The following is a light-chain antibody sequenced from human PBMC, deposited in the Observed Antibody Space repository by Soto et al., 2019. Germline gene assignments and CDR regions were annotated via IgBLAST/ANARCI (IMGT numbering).Light chain of an antibody. V-gene: IGLV2-14*01. CDR3: SSYTSSSTYV. J-gene: IGLJ1*01. Sequence: QSALTQPASVSGSPGQSITISCTGTDNDVGYYNYVSWYQQHPGKAPKLMIYDVSNRPSGVSNRFSGSKSGNTASLTISGLHAEDEADYYCSSYTSSSTYVFGTGTKVTVL. CDR1: DNDVGYYNY. CDR2: DVS.